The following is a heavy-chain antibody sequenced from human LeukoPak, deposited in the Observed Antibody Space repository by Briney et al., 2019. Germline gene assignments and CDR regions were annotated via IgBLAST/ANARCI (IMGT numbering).Heavy chain of an antibody. Sequence: SETLSLTCAVYGGSFSGYYWSWIRQPPGKGLEWIGEINHSGSTNYNPSLKSRVTISVDTSKHQFSLKLSSVTAADTAVYYCARDRLRYYYDSSGYYFDYWGQGTLVTVSS. V-gene: IGHV4-34*01. CDR3: ARDRLRYYYDSSGYYFDY. D-gene: IGHD3-22*01. J-gene: IGHJ4*02. CDR1: GGSFSGYY. CDR2: INHSGST.